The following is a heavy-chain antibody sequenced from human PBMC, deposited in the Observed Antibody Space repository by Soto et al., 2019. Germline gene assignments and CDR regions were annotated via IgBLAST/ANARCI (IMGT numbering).Heavy chain of an antibody. Sequence: QVQLQESGPGLVKPSQTLSLTCTVSGGSISSGGYYWSWIRQHPGKGLEWIGYIYYSGSTYYNQSLKSRVTISVDTSKNQFSLKLSSVTAADTAVYYCARDPEDSSGYYPGRYFDYWCQGTLVTVSS. CDR2: IYYSGST. J-gene: IGHJ4*02. V-gene: IGHV4-31*03. CDR3: ARDPEDSSGYYPGRYFDY. D-gene: IGHD3-22*01. CDR1: GGSISSGGYY.